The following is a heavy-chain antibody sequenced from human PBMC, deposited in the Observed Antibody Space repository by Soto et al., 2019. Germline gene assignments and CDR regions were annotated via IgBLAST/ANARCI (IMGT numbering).Heavy chain of an antibody. Sequence: SETLSLTCTVSGGAISSYYWSWIRQPPGKGLEWIGDIYYSGSTNYNPSLKSRVTISVDTSKNQFSLQLSSVTAADTAVVYCSGCTTEGMDLHFDLWGRGTLVTVSS. CDR2: IYYSGST. CDR3: SGCTTEGMDLHFDL. J-gene: IGHJ2*01. D-gene: IGHD1-1*01. CDR1: GGAISSYY. V-gene: IGHV4-59*01.